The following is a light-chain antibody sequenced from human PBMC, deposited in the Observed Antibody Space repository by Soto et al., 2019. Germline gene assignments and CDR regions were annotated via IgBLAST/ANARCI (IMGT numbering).Light chain of an antibody. V-gene: IGLV1-40*01. CDR2: GNS. Sequence: QSVLTQPPSVSGAPGQRVTISCTGSSSNIGAGYDVQWYQQLPGTAPKLLIYGNSNRPSGVPDRFSGSKSGTSASLAITGLQAEDEAVYYCQSYDSSLSGSRVFGTGTNLTVL. J-gene: IGLJ1*01. CDR3: QSYDSSLSGSRV. CDR1: SSNIGAGYD.